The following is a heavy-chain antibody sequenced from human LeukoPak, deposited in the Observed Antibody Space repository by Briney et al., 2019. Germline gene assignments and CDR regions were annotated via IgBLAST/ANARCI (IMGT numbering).Heavy chain of an antibody. V-gene: IGHV4-39*01. D-gene: IGHD1-26*01. CDR1: GGSITSSSYY. J-gene: IGHJ4*02. CDR2: IYFSGST. Sequence: SETLSLTCTVSGGSITSSSYYWGWIRQPPGKGLECIGSIYFSGSTYYNPSLRSRVTISLDTSKKQLSLKLSSVTAADTAVYYCARHNGGGGVGSYVAPGPPDYFDYWGQGNLVTVST. CDR3: ARHNGGGGVGSYVAPGPPDYFDY.